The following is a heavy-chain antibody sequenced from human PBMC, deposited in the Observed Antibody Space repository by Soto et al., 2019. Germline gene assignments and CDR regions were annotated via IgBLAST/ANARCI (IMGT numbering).Heavy chain of an antibody. V-gene: IGHV3-21*01. Sequence: GGSLRLSCAASGFTFSSYSMNWVRQAPGKGLEWVSSISSSSSYIYYADSVKGRFTISRDNAKNSLYLQMNSLRAEDTAVYYCARERDSSADYYYYYGMDVWGQVTTVTVSS. CDR3: ARERDSSADYYYYYGMDV. CDR1: GFTFSSYS. D-gene: IGHD6-25*01. J-gene: IGHJ6*02. CDR2: ISSSSSYI.